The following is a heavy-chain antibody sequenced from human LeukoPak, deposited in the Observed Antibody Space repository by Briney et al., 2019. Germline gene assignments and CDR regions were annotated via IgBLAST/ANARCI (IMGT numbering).Heavy chain of an antibody. CDR3: ARPLRSGNYDAFDI. V-gene: IGHV4-34*01. CDR2: INHSGST. J-gene: IGHJ3*02. Sequence: SSETLSLTCAVYGGSFSGYYWSWIRQPPGKGLEWTGGINHSGSTNYNPSLKSRVTISVDTSKNQFSLKLSSVTAADTAVYYCARPLRSGNYDAFDIWGQGTMVTVSS. D-gene: IGHD2-15*01. CDR1: GGSFSGYY.